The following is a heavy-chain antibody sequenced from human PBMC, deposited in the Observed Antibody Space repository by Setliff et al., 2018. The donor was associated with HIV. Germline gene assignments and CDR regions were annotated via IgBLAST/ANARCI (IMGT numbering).Heavy chain of an antibody. CDR3: ARGRLRNYFDY. D-gene: IGHD2-8*01. V-gene: IGHV1-3*01. J-gene: IGHJ4*02. Sequence: GASVKVSCKASGYTFTDYTIHWVRQAPGQRLEWMGWINAGNGNTKYSQKFQGRVSITRDTSASKAYLELSSLRSEDAAVYYCARGRLRNYFDYWGQGTPVTVSS. CDR1: GYTFTDYT. CDR2: INAGNGNT.